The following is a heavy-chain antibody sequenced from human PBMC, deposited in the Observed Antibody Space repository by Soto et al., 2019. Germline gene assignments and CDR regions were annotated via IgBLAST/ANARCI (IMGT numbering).Heavy chain of an antibody. V-gene: IGHV3-30-3*01. CDR3: ARKTARGYGDYFVY. J-gene: IGHJ4*02. CDR2: ISYDGGNK. CDR1: GFTFSTYA. D-gene: IGHD4-17*01. Sequence: GGSLRLSCAASGFTFSTYAMHWVRQAPGKGLEWVALISYDGGNKYYADSVKGRFTISRDDSKSALYLQMNSLIAEDTAVYYCARKTARGYGDYFVYWGQGTLVTVSS.